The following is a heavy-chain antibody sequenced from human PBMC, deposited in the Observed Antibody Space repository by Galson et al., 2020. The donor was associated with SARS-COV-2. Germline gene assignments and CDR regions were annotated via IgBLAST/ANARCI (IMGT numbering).Heavy chain of an antibody. V-gene: IGHV4-59*08. CDR2: IYYSGST. J-gene: IGHJ6*03. Sequence: SETLSLTCTVSGGSISSYYWSWIRQPPGKGLEWLGYIYYSGSTNYNPSLKSRVTISVDTSKNQFSLKLSSVTAADTAVYYCARTPVQWLRLGERYYYYMDVWGKGTTVTVSS. CDR3: ARTPVQWLRLGERYYYYMDV. CDR1: GGSISSYY. D-gene: IGHD5-12*01.